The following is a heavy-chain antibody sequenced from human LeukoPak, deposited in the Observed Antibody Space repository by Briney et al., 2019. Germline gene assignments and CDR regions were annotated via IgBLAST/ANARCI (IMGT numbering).Heavy chain of an antibody. D-gene: IGHD3/OR15-3a*01. Sequence: SETLSLTCTVSGGSISSYYWSWIRQPSGKGLEWIGYIYYSGSTNYNPSLKSQVSISIDTSKNQFSLRLTSVTAADTAVYYCARQTGSGLFILPGGQGTLVTVSS. CDR1: GGSISSYY. J-gene: IGHJ4*02. CDR3: ARQTGSGLFILP. V-gene: IGHV4-59*08. CDR2: IYYSGST.